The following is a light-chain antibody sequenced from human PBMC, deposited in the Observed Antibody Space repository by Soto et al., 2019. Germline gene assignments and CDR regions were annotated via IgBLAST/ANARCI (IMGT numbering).Light chain of an antibody. J-gene: IGKJ5*01. CDR2: DAS. CDR3: QHRSNWLSIT. Sequence: EIVLTQSPATLSLSPGERATLSCRASQSVSSYLAWYQQKPGQAPRLLIYDASNRATGIPARFSGSGSRTDFTLTISIQEPEDVAFYYCQHRSNWLSITFGQGTKLEIK. CDR1: QSVSSY. V-gene: IGKV3-11*01.